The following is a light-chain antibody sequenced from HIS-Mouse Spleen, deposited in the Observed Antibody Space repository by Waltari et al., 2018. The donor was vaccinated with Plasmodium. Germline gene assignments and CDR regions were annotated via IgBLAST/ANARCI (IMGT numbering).Light chain of an antibody. J-gene: IGKJ1*01. V-gene: IGKV1-5*03. Sequence: DIQMTQSPSTLSASVGDRVTITCRASQSISSWLAWYQQKPGKALKLLIFKAFSVESGVPSRFSGSGSGTEFTLTISSLQPVDFATYYCQQYNSYWTFGQGTKVEIK. CDR1: QSISSW. CDR3: QQYNSYWT. CDR2: KAF.